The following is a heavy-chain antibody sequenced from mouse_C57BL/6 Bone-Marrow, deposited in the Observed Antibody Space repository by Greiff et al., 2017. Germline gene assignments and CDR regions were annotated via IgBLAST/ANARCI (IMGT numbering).Heavy chain of an antibody. J-gene: IGHJ1*03. CDR2: INPNNGGT. CDR3: AGGNHWYFDV. CDR1: GYTFTDYY. Sequence: VQLQQSGPELVKPGASVKISCKASGYTFTDYYMNWVKQSHGKSLEWIGDINPNNGGTSYNQKFKGKATLTVDKSSSTAYMELRSLTSEDSAVYYCAGGNHWYFDVWGTGTTVTVSS. D-gene: IGHD2-1*01. V-gene: IGHV1-26*01.